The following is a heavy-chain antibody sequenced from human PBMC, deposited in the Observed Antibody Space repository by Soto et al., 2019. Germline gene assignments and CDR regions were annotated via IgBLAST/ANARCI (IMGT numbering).Heavy chain of an antibody. Sequence: PGGSLRLSCAASGFTFSSYEMNWVRQAPGKGLEWVSYISSSGSTIYYADSVKGRFTISRDNAKNSLYLQMNSLRAEDTAVYYCAKHTYYYGMDVWGQGTTVTVSS. CDR3: AKHTYYYGMDV. J-gene: IGHJ6*02. CDR2: ISSSGSTI. CDR1: GFTFSSYE. V-gene: IGHV3-48*03.